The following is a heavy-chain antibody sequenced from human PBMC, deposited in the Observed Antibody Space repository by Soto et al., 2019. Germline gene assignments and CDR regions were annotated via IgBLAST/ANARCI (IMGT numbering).Heavy chain of an antibody. D-gene: IGHD6-13*01. CDR3: ARAFVWIAAAGTGWFDP. CDR1: GGSISSSSYY. V-gene: IGHV4-39*01. Sequence: PSETLSLTCTVSGGSISSSSYYWGWIRQPPGKGLEWIGSIYYSGSTYYNPSLKSRVTISVDTSKNQFSLKLSSVTAADTAVYYCARAFVWIAAAGTGWFDPWGQGTLVTVSS. CDR2: IYYSGST. J-gene: IGHJ5*02.